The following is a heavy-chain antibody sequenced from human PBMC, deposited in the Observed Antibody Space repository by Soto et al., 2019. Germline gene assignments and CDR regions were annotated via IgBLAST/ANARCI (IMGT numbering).Heavy chain of an antibody. CDR3: AKVPTGEMATVFQAFDI. D-gene: IGHD4-4*01. V-gene: IGHV3-23*01. CDR1: EFTFSSYA. J-gene: IGHJ3*02. CDR2: ISGSGGST. Sequence: ELQLLESGGGLVQPGGSLRLSCVASEFTFSSYAMSWVRQAPGKGLEWVSAISGSGGSTYYADSVKGRFAVSGDNSKSTLYLQMNSLRDEDTAVYYCAKVPTGEMATVFQAFDIWGQGTMVTVSS.